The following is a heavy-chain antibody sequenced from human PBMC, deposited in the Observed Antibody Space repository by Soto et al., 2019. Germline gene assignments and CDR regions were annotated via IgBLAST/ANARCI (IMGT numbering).Heavy chain of an antibody. CDR2: ISGSGGST. CDR1: VVTSSSYA. V-gene: IGHV3-23*01. D-gene: IGHD2-2*01. J-gene: IGHJ6*03. Sequence: GGSLRLSCAASVVTSSSYAMSWVRQAPGKGLEWVSAISGSGGSTYYADSVKGRFTISRDNSKNTLYLQMNSLRAEDTAVYYCAKGQLPYYYMDVWGKGTTVTVSS. CDR3: AKGQLPYYYMDV.